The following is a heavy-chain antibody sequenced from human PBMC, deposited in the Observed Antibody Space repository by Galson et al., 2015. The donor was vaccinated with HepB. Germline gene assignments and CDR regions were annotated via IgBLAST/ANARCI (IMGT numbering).Heavy chain of an antibody. J-gene: IGHJ4*02. CDR1: GFTFSRYS. CDR3: ATGFMVRGVSGFDY. D-gene: IGHD3-10*01. CDR2: ISGTSSYI. V-gene: IGHV3-21*01. Sequence: SLRLSCAASGFTFSRYSINWVRQAPGKGLEWVSSISGTSSYIFYADSVRGRFTISRDNAKNSLYLQMNSLRAEDTAVYYCATGFMVRGVSGFDYWGQGSLVTVSS.